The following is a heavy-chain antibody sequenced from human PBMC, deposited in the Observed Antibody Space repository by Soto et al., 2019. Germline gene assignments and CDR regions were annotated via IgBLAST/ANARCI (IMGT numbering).Heavy chain of an antibody. CDR2: IYYSGSA. CDR3: ASSSSSSHFDY. V-gene: IGHV4-39*02. D-gene: IGHD6-6*01. Sequence: SETLSLTCSVSGGSISSTSYSWGWIRQPPGKGLEWIGTIYYSGSAYYNPSLKSRVTISVDTSKNHFSLKLTSATAADTAVFYCASSSSSSHFDYWGQGTLVTVSS. CDR1: GGSISSTSYS. J-gene: IGHJ4*02.